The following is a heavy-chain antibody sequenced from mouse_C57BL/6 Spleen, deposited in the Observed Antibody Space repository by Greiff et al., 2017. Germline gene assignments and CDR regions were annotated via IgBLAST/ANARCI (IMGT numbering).Heavy chain of an antibody. V-gene: IGHV1-69*01. D-gene: IGHD2-3*01. CDR1: GYTFTSYW. CDR3: ARRGGNGYYPPYAMDY. CDR2: IDPSDSYT. J-gene: IGHJ4*01. Sequence: QVQLQQPGAELVMPGASVKLSCKASGYTFTSYWMHWVKQRPGQGLEWIGEIDPSDSYTNYNQKFKGKSTLTVDKSSSTAYMQLSSLTSEDSAVYYGARRGGNGYYPPYAMDYWGQGTSVTVSS.